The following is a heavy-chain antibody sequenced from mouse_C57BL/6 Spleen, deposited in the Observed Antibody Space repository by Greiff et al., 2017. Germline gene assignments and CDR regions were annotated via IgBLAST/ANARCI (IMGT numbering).Heavy chain of an antibody. V-gene: IGHV2-6-1*01. CDR2: IWSDGST. Sequence: QVQLKESGPGLVAPSQRLSITCTVSGFSLTSYGVHWVRQPPGKGLEWLVVIWSDGSTTYNSALKSRLSISKDNSKSQVFLKMNSLQTDDTAMYYCARHWGNYVGAMDYWGQGTSVTVSS. J-gene: IGHJ4*01. D-gene: IGHD2-1*01. CDR1: GFSLTSYG. CDR3: ARHWGNYVGAMDY.